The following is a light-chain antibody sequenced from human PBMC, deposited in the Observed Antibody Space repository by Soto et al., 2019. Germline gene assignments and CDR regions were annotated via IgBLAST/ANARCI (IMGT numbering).Light chain of an antibody. J-gene: IGLJ1*01. V-gene: IGLV1-44*01. CDR3: AAWDDRLNVAL. CDR2: SDT. Sequence: QSVLTQPPSASGTPGQRVTMSCSGGSSNIGSNTVSWYQHLPGTAPQLLIYSDTQRASGVADRFSGSKSGTSASPAISGLQSDDEADYYCAAWDDRLNVALVGTGSKLTVL. CDR1: SSNIGSNT.